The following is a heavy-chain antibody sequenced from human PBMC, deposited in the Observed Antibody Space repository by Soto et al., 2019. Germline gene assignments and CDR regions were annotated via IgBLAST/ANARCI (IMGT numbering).Heavy chain of an antibody. V-gene: IGHV4-59*01. Sequence: SETLSLTCTVSGGSISSYYWSWIRQPPGKGLEWIGYIYYSGSTNYNPSLKSRVTISVDTSKNQFSLKLSSVTAADTAVYYCAIALIAAAGQHYYGMDVWGQGTTVTVSS. J-gene: IGHJ6*02. CDR2: IYYSGST. D-gene: IGHD6-13*01. CDR3: AIALIAAAGQHYYGMDV. CDR1: GGSISSYY.